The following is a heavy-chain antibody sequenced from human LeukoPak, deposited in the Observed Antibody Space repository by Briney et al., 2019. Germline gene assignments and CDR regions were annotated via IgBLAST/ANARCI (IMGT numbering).Heavy chain of an antibody. CDR1: GFTLSSYW. D-gene: IGHD6-13*01. J-gene: IGHJ4*02. CDR2: IKQDGSEK. V-gene: IGHV3-7*04. Sequence: GGSLRLSCAASGFTLSSYWISWVRQAPGKGLEWVANIKQDGSEKYYVDSVKGRFTISRDNAKNTVYLQMNSLRAEDTAVYYCARAVAAAGGYWGQGTLVTVSS. CDR3: ARAVAAAGGY.